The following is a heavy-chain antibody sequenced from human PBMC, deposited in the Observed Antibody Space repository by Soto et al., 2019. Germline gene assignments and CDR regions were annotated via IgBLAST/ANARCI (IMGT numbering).Heavy chain of an antibody. CDR3: ASAELG. Sequence: EVQLVESGGGLVQPGGSLRLSCVASGFTFGDSWMDWVRQAPGKGLEWVANINHDGSEKNYVDSAKGRFTISRDNAKNSLYLQMNSLRAEHTAVYHCASAELGWGQGTLVTVSS. D-gene: IGHD7-27*01. CDR1: GFTFGDSW. V-gene: IGHV3-7*01. J-gene: IGHJ4*02. CDR2: INHDGSEK.